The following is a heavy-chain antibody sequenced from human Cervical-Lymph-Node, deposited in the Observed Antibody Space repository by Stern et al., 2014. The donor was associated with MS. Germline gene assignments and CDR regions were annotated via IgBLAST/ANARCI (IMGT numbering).Heavy chain of an antibody. CDR1: GFSLSTSGMC. D-gene: IGHD6-19*01. CDR3: ARLSRAVAGPDY. Sequence: ESGPALVKPTQTLTLTCTFSGFSLSTSGMCVSWIRQPPGKALEWLARLVWDDDKYYSPTLKTRLTISKDTSTNTAVPTMTKMDPVDTATYYCARLSRAVAGPDYWGQGTLVTVSS. V-gene: IGHV2-70*11. CDR2: LVWDDDK. J-gene: IGHJ4*02.